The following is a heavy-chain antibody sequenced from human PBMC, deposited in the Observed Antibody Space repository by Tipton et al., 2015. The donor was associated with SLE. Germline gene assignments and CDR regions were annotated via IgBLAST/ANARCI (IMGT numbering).Heavy chain of an antibody. CDR1: GGSISSYY. CDR2: IYTSGST. D-gene: IGHD2-2*01. CDR3: AREWHCGSTSGADAFDI. Sequence: TLSLTCTVSGGSISSYYWSWIRQPAGKGLEWIGRIYTSGSTNYNPSLKSRVTMSVDTSKNQFSLKLSSVTAADPAVYYCAREWHCGSTSGADAFDIWGQGTMVTVSS. J-gene: IGHJ3*02. V-gene: IGHV4-4*07.